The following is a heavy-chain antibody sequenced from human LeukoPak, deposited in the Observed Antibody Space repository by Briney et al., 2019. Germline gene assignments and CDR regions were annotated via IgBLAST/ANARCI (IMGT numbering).Heavy chain of an antibody. CDR1: GGSFSGCY. V-gene: IGHV4-59*01. Sequence: SETLSLTCAVYGGSFSGCYWSWIRQPPGKGLEWIGYIYYSGSTNYNPPLKSRVTISVDTSKNQFSLKLTSVTAADTAVYYCARASRGHDYWAREPWSPSPQ. CDR3: ARASRGHDY. CDR2: IYYSGST. J-gene: IGHJ4*02. D-gene: IGHD3-10*01.